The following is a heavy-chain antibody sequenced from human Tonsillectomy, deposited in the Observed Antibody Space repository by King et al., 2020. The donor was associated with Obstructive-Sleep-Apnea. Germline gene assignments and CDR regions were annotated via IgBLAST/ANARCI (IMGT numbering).Heavy chain of an antibody. J-gene: IGHJ4*02. Sequence: QLVQSGGGLVQPGGSLRLSCAASGFTVSSNYMSWVRQAPGKGLEWVSVISSGGSTYYSDSVKGRFTISIDNSKNTLYLQMNSLRAEDTAVYYCARGGGNSILSPFDYWGQGTLVTVSS. CDR1: GFTVSSNY. CDR2: ISSGGST. D-gene: IGHD4-23*01. CDR3: ARGGGNSILSPFDY. V-gene: IGHV3-66*01.